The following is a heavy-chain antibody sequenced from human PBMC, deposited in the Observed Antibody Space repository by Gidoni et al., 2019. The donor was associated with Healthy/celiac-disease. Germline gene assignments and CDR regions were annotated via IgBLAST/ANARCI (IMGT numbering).Heavy chain of an antibody. Sequence: QVQLVPSGAEVKKPGASVNVSCTASGYSFPGSYMHWVRQAPGQGHEWTGWINPNSGGTNYAQKLQGRVTMTRDTSISTAYMELSRLRSDDTAVYCCARDKYCSSTSCYVSWFDPWGQGTLVTVSS. V-gene: IGHV1-2*02. CDR3: ARDKYCSSTSCYVSWFDP. CDR2: INPNSGGT. J-gene: IGHJ5*02. D-gene: IGHD2-2*01. CDR1: GYSFPGSY.